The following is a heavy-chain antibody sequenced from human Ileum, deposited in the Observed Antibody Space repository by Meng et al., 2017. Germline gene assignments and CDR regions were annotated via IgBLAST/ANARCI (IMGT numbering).Heavy chain of an antibody. V-gene: IGHV4-61*01. Sequence: QVAVRVLGHGRVRPSETLPLSCNVPVGAVSIASYCWSWIRQPPRKGLEWIGLIHYSGSRNYNPSLKSRVTMSVDTSKNQVSLRLTSVTAADTAVYYYARFYGSGTFEVHDYWGQGTLVTVSS. CDR3: ARFYGSGTFEVHDY. CDR2: IHYSGSR. CDR1: VGAVSIASYC. J-gene: IGHJ4*02. D-gene: IGHD3-10*01.